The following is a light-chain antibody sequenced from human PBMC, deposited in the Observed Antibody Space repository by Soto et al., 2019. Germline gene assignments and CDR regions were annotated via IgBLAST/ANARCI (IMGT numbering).Light chain of an antibody. CDR3: TSYAGTNNLV. CDR2: EVN. J-gene: IGLJ2*01. CDR1: SSDVGDYSY. Sequence: QSALTQPPSASGSPGQSVTISCTGTSSDVGDYSYVSWYQHHPGKAPKLIIYEVNKRPSGVPDRFSGSKSGTTASPTVSGLQADDGADYYCTSYAGTNNLVFGGGTKLTVL. V-gene: IGLV2-8*01.